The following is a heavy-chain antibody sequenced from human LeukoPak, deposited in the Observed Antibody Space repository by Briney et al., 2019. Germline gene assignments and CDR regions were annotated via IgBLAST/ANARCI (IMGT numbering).Heavy chain of an antibody. V-gene: IGHV2-5*01. Sequence: SGPTLVKPTQTLTLTCTFSGFSLSTSGVGVGWIRQPPGKALEWLALIYWNDDKRYSPSLKSRLTITKDTSKNQVVLTMTNMDPVDTATYHCAHKEGKYSSFDYWGQGTLVTVSS. D-gene: IGHD2-15*01. CDR3: AHKEGKYSSFDY. J-gene: IGHJ4*02. CDR2: IYWNDDK. CDR1: GFSLSTSGVG.